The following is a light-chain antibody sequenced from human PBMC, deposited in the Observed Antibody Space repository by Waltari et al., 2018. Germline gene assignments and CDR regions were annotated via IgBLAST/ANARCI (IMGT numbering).Light chain of an antibody. V-gene: IGLV2-23*02. CDR2: EVS. Sequence: QSALHQPASVSGSPGKSHTISCTETRGAVGSDNLVSCYQHHPGKALKHVIYEVSKWPSGVSNRFSGSKSGNTASLTISGLQAEDEADYYCCSYAGSSTFVVFGGGTKLTVL. J-gene: IGLJ2*01. CDR1: RGAVGSDNL. CDR3: CSYAGSSTFVV.